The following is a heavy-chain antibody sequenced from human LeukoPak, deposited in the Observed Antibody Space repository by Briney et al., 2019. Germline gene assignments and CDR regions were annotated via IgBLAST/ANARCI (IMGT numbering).Heavy chain of an antibody. V-gene: IGHV1-8*01. CDR2: GNPVSGYA. J-gene: IGHJ3*02. CDR3: ARGNRLYSSTWSSLPFDI. Sequence: ASVKVSCKASGYTFTSYDINWVRQATGQGLEWMGWGNPVSGYAGSAQKFQGRVTMTRDTSMSTAYMELSSLRSEDTAVYYCARGNRLYSSTWSSLPFDIWGQGTLVTVSS. CDR1: GYTFTSYD. D-gene: IGHD6-13*01.